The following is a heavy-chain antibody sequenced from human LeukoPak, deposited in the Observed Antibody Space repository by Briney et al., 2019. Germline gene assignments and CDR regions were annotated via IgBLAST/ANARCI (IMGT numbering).Heavy chain of an antibody. CDR2: FYSGGST. V-gene: IGHV3-53*01. CDR1: GFSVSISY. D-gene: IGHD2-21*01. Sequence: GGSLRLSCAASGFSVSISYMSWVRQAPGKGLEWVSLFYSGGSTYYADSVKGRFTISRDNKKQTLFSQMKSLRREDTTWYYCAQEYDSYCECYSSLDSWRQGTLVSVSS. J-gene: IGHJ4*02. CDR3: AQEYDSYCECYSSLDS.